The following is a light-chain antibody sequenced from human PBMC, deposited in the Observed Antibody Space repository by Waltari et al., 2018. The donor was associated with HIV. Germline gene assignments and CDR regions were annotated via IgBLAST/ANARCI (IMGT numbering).Light chain of an antibody. V-gene: IGLV1-44*01. CDR3: ATWDDSLSGWV. CDR1: SSNIGSNL. CDR2: SHN. Sequence: QSLLTPPPSAPGTPGQRVTTTCPRSSSNIGSNLVNWYQQFPGTAPKFLISSHNQRPSGVPDRFSGSKSGTSASLAISGLQSEDEADYYCATWDDSLSGWVFGGGTKLTVL. J-gene: IGLJ3*02.